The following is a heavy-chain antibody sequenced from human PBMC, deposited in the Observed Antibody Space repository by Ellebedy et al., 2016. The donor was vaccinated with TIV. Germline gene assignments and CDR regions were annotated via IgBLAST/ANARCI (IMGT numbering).Heavy chain of an antibody. V-gene: IGHV3-21*01. Sequence: GESLKISCAASGFTFNSYNMHWVRQAPGKGLEWVSSISGSSTHIYYADSVKGRFAISRDNAKNSLYLQMNSLRAEDTAVYYCARKVPAPTTVPPNWYFDLWGRGTLVTVSS. CDR2: ISGSSTHI. D-gene: IGHD4-17*01. CDR3: ARKVPAPTTVPPNWYFDL. CDR1: GFTFNSYN. J-gene: IGHJ2*01.